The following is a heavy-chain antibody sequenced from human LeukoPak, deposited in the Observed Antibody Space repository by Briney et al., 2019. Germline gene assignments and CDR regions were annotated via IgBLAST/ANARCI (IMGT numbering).Heavy chain of an antibody. Sequence: GGSLRLSCAASGFTVSSNYMSWVRQAPGKGLEWVSVIYSGGSTYYADSVKGRFTISRDNSKNTLYLQMNSLRAEDTAVYYCARDGAYFYYDSSYGMDVWGQGTTVTVSS. D-gene: IGHD3-22*01. CDR3: ARDGAYFYYDSSYGMDV. CDR1: GFTVSSNY. J-gene: IGHJ6*02. V-gene: IGHV3-66*01. CDR2: IYSGGST.